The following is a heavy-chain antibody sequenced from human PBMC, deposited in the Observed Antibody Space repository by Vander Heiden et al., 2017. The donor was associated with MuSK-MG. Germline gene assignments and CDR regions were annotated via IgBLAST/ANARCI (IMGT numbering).Heavy chain of an antibody. CDR3: ARIPTIATVPFFDD. D-gene: IGHD1-1*01. Sequence: QIHLQESGPGLVKSSKTLSLTCTVSGFSISSGSYWGWLRQTPGKGLEGIGSVYHSGSSYYNPAHKGRVSVSVDTSKNQFFLKVNSLTAADTAVYYCARIPTIATVPFFDDWGQGTLVTVSS. J-gene: IGHJ4*02. V-gene: IGHV4-38-2*02. CDR2: VYHSGSS. CDR1: GFSISSGSY.